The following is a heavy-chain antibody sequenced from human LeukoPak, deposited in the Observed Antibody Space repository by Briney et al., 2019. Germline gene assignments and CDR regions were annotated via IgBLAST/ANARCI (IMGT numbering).Heavy chain of an antibody. D-gene: IGHD2-15*01. J-gene: IGHJ5*02. V-gene: IGHV3-20*04. CDR2: INWNGGST. CDR1: GFTFDDYA. CDR3: AKCSGGSCYSGWFDP. Sequence: GGSLRLSCAASGFTFDDYAMSWVRQAPGKGLEWVSGINWNGGSTDYADSVKGRFTISRDNSKNTLYLQMNSLRAEDTAVYYCAKCSGGSCYSGWFDPWGQGTLVTVSS.